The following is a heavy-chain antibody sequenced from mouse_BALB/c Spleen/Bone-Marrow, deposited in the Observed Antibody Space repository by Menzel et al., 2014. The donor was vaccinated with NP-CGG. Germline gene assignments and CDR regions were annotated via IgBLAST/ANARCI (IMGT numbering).Heavy chain of an antibody. CDR3: VRSREYYLDY. Sequence: VQLKQSGAELVKPGASVKLSCTASGFNIKDTYMHWVKQRPEQGLEWIGRIDPANGNTKYDPKFQGKATITTDTSSNTVYLQLSSLTSEDSSVYYGVRSREYYLDYWGQGTTLTVSS. V-gene: IGHV14-3*02. CDR2: IDPANGNT. J-gene: IGHJ2*01. CDR1: GFNIKDTY. D-gene: IGHD1-1*01.